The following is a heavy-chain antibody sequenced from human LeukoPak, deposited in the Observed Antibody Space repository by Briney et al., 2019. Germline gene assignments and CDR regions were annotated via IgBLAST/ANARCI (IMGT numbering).Heavy chain of an antibody. J-gene: IGHJ4*02. CDR1: GGSMINNY. CDR3: ARHPFATPFDQ. D-gene: IGHD2-15*01. Sequence: SETLSLTCTVSGGSMINNYWSWIRQAPGKGLEWIGYIYQTGDSNHNPSLKSRVTISMDTSKNQLPLNLKSVTAADTAVYYCARHPFATPFDQWGQGTLVTVSS. CDR2: IYQTGDS. V-gene: IGHV4-59*08.